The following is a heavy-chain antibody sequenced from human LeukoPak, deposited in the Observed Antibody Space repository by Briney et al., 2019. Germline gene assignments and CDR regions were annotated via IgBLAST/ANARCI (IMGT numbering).Heavy chain of an antibody. CDR3: ARESGIAAAGEWRYWLHP. CDR2: INTNTGNP. Sequence: GASVKVSCKASGYTFTYYAMNWVRQAPGQGLEWMSWINTNTGNPTYAQGFTGRFVFSLDTSVSTAYLQISRLKADNSAGYYCARESGIAAAGEWRYWLHPWAQGTGVSFSS. J-gene: IGHJ5*02. CDR1: GYTFTYYA. V-gene: IGHV7-4-1*02. D-gene: IGHD6-13*01.